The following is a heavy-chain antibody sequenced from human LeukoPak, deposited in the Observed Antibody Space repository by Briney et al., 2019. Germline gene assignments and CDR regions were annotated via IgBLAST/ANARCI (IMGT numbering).Heavy chain of an antibody. CDR2: IIPILGIA. J-gene: IGHJ5*02. CDR1: GGTFSSYA. D-gene: IGHD2-21*02. Sequence: SVKVSCKASGGTFSSYAISWVRQAPGQGLEWMGRIIPILGIANYAQKFQGRVTITADKSTSTAYMELSSLRSEDTAVYYCAREGDCGGDCYSGWFDPWGQGTLVTVSS. CDR3: AREGDCGGDCYSGWFDP. V-gene: IGHV1-69*04.